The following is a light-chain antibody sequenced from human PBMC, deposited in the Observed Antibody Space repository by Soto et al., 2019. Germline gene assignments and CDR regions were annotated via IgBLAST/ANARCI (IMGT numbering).Light chain of an antibody. Sequence: EVVLTQSPAILSVSPGERFTLSCRASQTVFSNLAWYQQKPGQAPRLLIYAASTGATGIPARFSGSGSGTEFTLTISSMQSEDFAVYYCQQYNNWPPPITFGQGTRLEIK. V-gene: IGKV3-15*01. CDR2: AAS. CDR3: QQYNNWPPPIT. CDR1: QTVFSN. J-gene: IGKJ5*01.